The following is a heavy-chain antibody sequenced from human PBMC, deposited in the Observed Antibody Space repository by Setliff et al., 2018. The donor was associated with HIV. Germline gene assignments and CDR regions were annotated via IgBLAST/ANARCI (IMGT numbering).Heavy chain of an antibody. J-gene: IGHJ2*01. Sequence: PSETLSLTCAVSGYSISSGYYWGWIRQPPGKGLEWIGSIYHSGSTNYNPSLKSRVTISVDTSKNQFSLKLNSVTAADTALYYCARDPTTVTSRWYFDLWGRGTLVTVSS. V-gene: IGHV4-38-2*02. CDR2: IYHSGST. CDR3: ARDPTTVTSRWYFDL. CDR1: GYSISSGYY. D-gene: IGHD4-17*01.